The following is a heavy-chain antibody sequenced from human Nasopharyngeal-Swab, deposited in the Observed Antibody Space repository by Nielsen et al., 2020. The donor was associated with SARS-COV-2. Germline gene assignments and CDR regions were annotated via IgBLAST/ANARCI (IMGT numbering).Heavy chain of an antibody. CDR3: ARHSPMVVTPWTFDY. J-gene: IGHJ4*02. CDR1: GGSSSGYY. D-gene: IGHD4-23*01. V-gene: IGHV4-34*01. CDR2: INHSGST. Sequence: SETLSLTCAVYGGSSSGYYWSWIRQPPGKGLEWIGEINHSGSTNYNPSLKSRVTISVDTSKNQFSLKLSSVTAADTAVYYCARHSPMVVTPWTFDYWGQGTLVTVS.